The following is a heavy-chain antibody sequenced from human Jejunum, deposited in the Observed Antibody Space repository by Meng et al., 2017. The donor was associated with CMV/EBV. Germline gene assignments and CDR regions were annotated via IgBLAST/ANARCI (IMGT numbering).Heavy chain of an antibody. CDR3: TTSPSINRD. Sequence: SCSASGFPFGSYWMTWVRQAPGKGLEWVANIGPDRSEQYYMGSVKGRFTISRDNAKNSLYLQMNSLRVEDTAVYYCTTSPSINRDWGQGTLVTVSS. V-gene: IGHV3-7*01. J-gene: IGHJ4*02. D-gene: IGHD1-1*01. CDR1: GFPFGSYW. CDR2: IGPDRSEQ.